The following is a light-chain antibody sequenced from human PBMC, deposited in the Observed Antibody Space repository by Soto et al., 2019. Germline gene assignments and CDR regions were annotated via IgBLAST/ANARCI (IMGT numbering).Light chain of an antibody. Sequence: EIVLTQSPATLSLSPGERATLSCRASQSVSNNLAWYQQRPGQAPRLLIYDASNRATGIPARFSGSGSGTDFTLTISSLEPEDFAVYYCQHRSKWLFTVGPGTKVDLK. J-gene: IGKJ3*01. CDR3: QHRSKWLFT. V-gene: IGKV3-11*01. CDR1: QSVSNN. CDR2: DAS.